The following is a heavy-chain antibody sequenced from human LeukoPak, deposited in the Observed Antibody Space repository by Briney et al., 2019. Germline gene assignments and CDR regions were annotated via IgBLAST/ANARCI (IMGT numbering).Heavy chain of an antibody. J-gene: IGHJ4*02. CDR3: AKDTYSTSPYYFDY. D-gene: IGHD1-26*01. CDR1: GFSFNNYA. Sequence: GGSLRLSCAASGFSFNNYAVHWVRQAPGKGLEWVSLISDDGSNKYYADSVKGRFTISRDNSKNTLYLQMNSLRAEDTAVYYCAKDTYSTSPYYFDYWGQGTLVTVSS. CDR2: ISDDGSNK. V-gene: IGHV3-30-3*01.